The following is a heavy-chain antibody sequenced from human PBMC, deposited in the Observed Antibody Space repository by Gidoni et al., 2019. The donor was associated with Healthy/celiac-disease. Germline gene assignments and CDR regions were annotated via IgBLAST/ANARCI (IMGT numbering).Heavy chain of an antibody. D-gene: IGHD2-15*01. CDR3: ARDSRKEYCSGGSCYKYYYYGMDV. CDR1: GFTFSSYW. V-gene: IGHV3-7*01. CDR2: IKKDGSEK. Sequence: EVQLVESGGGLVQPGGSLRLSCAASGFTFSSYWMSWVRQAPGKGLEWVANIKKDGSEKYYVDSVKGRFNISRDNAKNSLYLQMNSLRAEDTAVYYCARDSRKEYCSGGSCYKYYYYGMDVWGQGTTVTVSS. J-gene: IGHJ6*02.